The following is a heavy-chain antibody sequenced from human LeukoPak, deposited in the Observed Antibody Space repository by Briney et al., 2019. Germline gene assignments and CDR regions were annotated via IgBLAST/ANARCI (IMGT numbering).Heavy chain of an antibody. CDR1: GFTFSSYS. CDR2: ISSSSSYI. J-gene: IGHJ4*02. Sequence: GGSLRLSCAASGFTFSSYSMNWVRQAPGKGLEWVSSISSSSSYIYYADSVKGRFTISRDNAKNSLYLQMNSLRAEDTAVYYCVSCYSARGTFDYWGQGTLVTVSS. D-gene: IGHD2-15*01. CDR3: VSCYSARGTFDY. V-gene: IGHV3-21*04.